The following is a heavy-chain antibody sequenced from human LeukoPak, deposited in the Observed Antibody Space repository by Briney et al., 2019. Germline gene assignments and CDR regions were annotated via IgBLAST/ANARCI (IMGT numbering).Heavy chain of an antibody. CDR1: GYTFTSYD. Sequence: GASVKVSCKASGYTFTSYDINWVRQATGQGLEWMGWMNPNSGGTNYAQKFQGRVTMTRDTSISTAYMELSRLRSDDTAVYYCARVAAGSSWYSADDYWGQGTLVTVSS. CDR3: ARVAAGSSWYSADDY. D-gene: IGHD6-13*01. V-gene: IGHV1-2*02. CDR2: MNPNSGGT. J-gene: IGHJ4*02.